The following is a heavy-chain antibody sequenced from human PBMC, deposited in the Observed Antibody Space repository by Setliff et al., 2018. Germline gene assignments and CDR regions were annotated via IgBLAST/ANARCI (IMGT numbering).Heavy chain of an antibody. Sequence: ASVKVSCKASGYTFSSYAVNWVRQAPGQGLEWMGWINTNTGNPTYAQGFTGRFVFSLDTSVSTAYLQISSLKAEDTAAYYCARGGDIITIFGVITPDYYYYMDVWGTGTTVTVSS. CDR3: ARGGDIITIFGVITPDYYYYMDV. V-gene: IGHV7-4-1*02. D-gene: IGHD3-3*01. CDR1: GYTFSSYA. CDR2: INTNTGNP. J-gene: IGHJ6*03.